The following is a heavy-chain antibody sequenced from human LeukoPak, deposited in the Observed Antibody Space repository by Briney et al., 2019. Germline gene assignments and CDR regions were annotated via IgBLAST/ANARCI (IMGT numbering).Heavy chain of an antibody. V-gene: IGHV3-21*01. CDR3: ARGPRRITILGVANYERRDHYYYYGMDV. Sequence: GGSLRLSCAASGFTFSSYSMNWVRQAPRRGLEWVSSISSSSSYIYYADSVKGRFTISRDNAKNSLYLQMNSLRAEDTAVYYCARGPRRITILGVANYERRDHYYYYGMDVWGQGTTVTVSS. J-gene: IGHJ6*02. CDR2: ISSSSSYI. D-gene: IGHD3-3*01. CDR1: GFTFSSYS.